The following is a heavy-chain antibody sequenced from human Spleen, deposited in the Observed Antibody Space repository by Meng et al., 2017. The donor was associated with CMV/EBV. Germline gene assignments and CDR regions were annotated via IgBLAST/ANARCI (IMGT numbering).Heavy chain of an antibody. V-gene: IGHV3-7*01. CDR3: ARVDYDFWSGYYLIDY. CDR1: GFTFSSYW. D-gene: IGHD3-3*01. J-gene: IGHJ4*02. Sequence: GGSLRLSCAASGFTFSSYWMSWVRQAPGKGLEWVANIKLDGSEKYYADSVKGRFTISRDNAKNSLYLQIYSLRAEDTAVYYCARVDYDFWSGYYLIDYWGQGTLVTVSS. CDR2: IKLDGSEK.